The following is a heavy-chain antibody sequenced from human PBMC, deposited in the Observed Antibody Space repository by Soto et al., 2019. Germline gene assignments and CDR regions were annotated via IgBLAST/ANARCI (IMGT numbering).Heavy chain of an antibody. CDR3: ARGHSTDCSNGVCSFFYNHEMDV. D-gene: IGHD2-8*01. CDR2: INPKSGGT. J-gene: IGHJ6*02. Sequence: RASVKVSCEASGYSFTDCHMHWVRQAPGQGLEWLGRINPKSGGTSTAQKFQGWVTMTRDRSISTVYMELTRLRSDDTAVYFCARGHSTDCSNGVCSFFYNHEMDVWGQGTTVTVSS. CDR1: GYSFTDCH. V-gene: IGHV1-2*04.